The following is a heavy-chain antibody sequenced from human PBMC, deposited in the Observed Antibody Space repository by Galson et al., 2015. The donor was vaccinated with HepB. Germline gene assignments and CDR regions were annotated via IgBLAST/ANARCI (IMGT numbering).Heavy chain of an antibody. CDR1: GFTFSDYG. V-gene: IGHV3-30*03. Sequence: SLRLSCAASGFTFSDYGMHWVRQAPGKGLEWVAVISYDGSNKYYADSVKGRFTISRDNSKNTLYLQMNSLRAEDTAVYYCAVLGAAAGIDYWGQGTLVTVSS. D-gene: IGHD6-13*01. J-gene: IGHJ4*02. CDR3: AVLGAAAGIDY. CDR2: ISYDGSNK.